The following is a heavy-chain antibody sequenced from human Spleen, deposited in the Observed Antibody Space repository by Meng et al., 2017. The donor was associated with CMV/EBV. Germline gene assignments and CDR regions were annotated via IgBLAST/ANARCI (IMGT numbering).Heavy chain of an antibody. D-gene: IGHD3-3*01. Sequence: YTLNDFYMHWVRQAPGQGLEWMGWINPNSGGTAYPQKFQGRVTMTRDTSINTVYMEVSRLRSDDTAIYYCARGRETDVLRFLELDCWGQGTLVTVSS. J-gene: IGHJ4*02. CDR2: INPNSGGT. CDR3: ARGRETDVLRFLELDC. V-gene: IGHV1-2*02. CDR1: YTLNDFY.